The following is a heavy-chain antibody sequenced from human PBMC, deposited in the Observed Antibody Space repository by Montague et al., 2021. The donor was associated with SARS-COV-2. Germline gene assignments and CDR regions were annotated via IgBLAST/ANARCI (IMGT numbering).Heavy chain of an antibody. D-gene: IGHD3-3*01. CDR3: ARDKITIFGVVIIDY. Sequence: SLRLSCAASGFTFSSYSMNWVRQAPGKGLEWVSSISSSSSYIYYADPVKGRFTISRDNAKNSLYLQMNSLRAEDTAVYYCARDKITIFGVVIIDYWGQGTLVTASS. CDR1: GFTFSSYS. J-gene: IGHJ4*02. V-gene: IGHV3-21*01. CDR2: ISSSSSYI.